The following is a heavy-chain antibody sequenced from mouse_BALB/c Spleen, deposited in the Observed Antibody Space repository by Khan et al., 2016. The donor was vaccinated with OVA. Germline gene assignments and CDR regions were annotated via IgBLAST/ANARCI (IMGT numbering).Heavy chain of an antibody. J-gene: IGHJ3*01. Sequence: VQLKESGPELMKPGASVKISCKASGYSFTTYYIHWVMQSHGKSLEWIGYIDPFSGDTTYNQKFKGKATLTVDKSSSTAYIHLSNLTSEDSAVYFWTRHGYVAWFTYWGQGTLVTVSA. CDR2: IDPFSGDT. CDR3: TRHGYVAWFTY. D-gene: IGHD2-2*01. CDR1: GYSFTTYY. V-gene: IGHV1S135*01.